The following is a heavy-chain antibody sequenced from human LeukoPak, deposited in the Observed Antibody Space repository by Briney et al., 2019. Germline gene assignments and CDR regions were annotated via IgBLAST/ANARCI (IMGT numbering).Heavy chain of an antibody. CDR2: IRYDGSSK. Sequence: PGGSLRLSCAASGFTFSSYGMHWVRQAPGKGLEWVAFIRYDGSSKYYADSVKGRFTISRDNSKNTLYLQMNSLRAEDTAVYYCAKELVSSSWYGDAFDIWGQGTMVTVSS. CDR1: GFTFSSYG. J-gene: IGHJ3*02. CDR3: AKELVSSSWYGDAFDI. D-gene: IGHD6-13*01. V-gene: IGHV3-30*02.